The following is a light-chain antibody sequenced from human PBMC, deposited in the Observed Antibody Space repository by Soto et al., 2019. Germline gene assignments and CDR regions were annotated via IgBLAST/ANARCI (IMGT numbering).Light chain of an antibody. CDR2: EVR. V-gene: IGLV2-14*01. CDR3: SSYTTTSTLL. CDR1: NRDIGAYNL. J-gene: IGLJ3*02. Sequence: QSVLTQPASVSGSLGQSITISCTGSNRDIGAYNLVSWYQQYPDTAPKLIIYEVRNRPSGVSYRFTGSRSGNTASLTISALQADDESTFYCSSYTTTSTLLFGGGTKVTV.